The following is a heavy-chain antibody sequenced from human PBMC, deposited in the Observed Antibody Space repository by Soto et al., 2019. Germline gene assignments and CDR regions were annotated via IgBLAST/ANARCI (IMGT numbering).Heavy chain of an antibody. Sequence: QVQLVESGGGLVKPGGSLRLFCAASGFTFSDYYMSWIRQAPGKGLEWVSHISSSSTYTHYADSVKGRFTISRDNAKNLLYLQMNSLRAEDTAVYYCARCVLAPTMAYDYWGQGTLVTVSS. CDR2: ISSSSTYT. CDR3: ARCVLAPTMAYDY. CDR1: GFTFSDYY. D-gene: IGHD3-3*02. V-gene: IGHV3-11*05. J-gene: IGHJ4*02.